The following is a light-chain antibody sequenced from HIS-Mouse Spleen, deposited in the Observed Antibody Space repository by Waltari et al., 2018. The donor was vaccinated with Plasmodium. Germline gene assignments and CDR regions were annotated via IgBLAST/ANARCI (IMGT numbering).Light chain of an antibody. CDR1: SSDVGGYNY. J-gene: IGLJ2*01. Sequence: QSALTQPRSVSGSPGQSVTISCTGTSSDVGGYNYVSWYQQHPGKAPKLMIYDVSKRPAGVPDRFSGSMSGNTASLTIAGLQAEDEADYCCCSYAGSYTLVFGGGTKLTVL. V-gene: IGLV2-11*01. CDR2: DVS. CDR3: CSYAGSYTLV.